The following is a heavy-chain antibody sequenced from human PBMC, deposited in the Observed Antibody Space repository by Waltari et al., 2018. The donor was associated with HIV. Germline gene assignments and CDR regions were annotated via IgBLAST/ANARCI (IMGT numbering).Heavy chain of an antibody. V-gene: IGHV3-33*01. CDR2: RWYDGSNK. Sequence: QVQLVEYGGGVVQPGRSLRLSCAASGFTFSSYGMPWGRQAPGKGLEWVAFRWYDGSNKYYAASVKGRFTISRDNSKNTLYLQMNSLRAEDTAVYYCAREDLLYCGGDCYPGDYWGQGTLVTVSS. J-gene: IGHJ4*02. D-gene: IGHD2-21*02. CDR1: GFTFSSYG. CDR3: AREDLLYCGGDCYPGDY.